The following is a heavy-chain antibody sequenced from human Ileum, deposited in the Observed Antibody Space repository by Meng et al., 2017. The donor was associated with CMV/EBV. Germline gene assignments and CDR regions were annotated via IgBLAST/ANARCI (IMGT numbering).Heavy chain of an antibody. CDR3: ARKMNFADYVAYDL. CDR2: IIPILSRT. V-gene: IGHV1-69*10. J-gene: IGHJ5*02. Sequence: ASGGTFNTLALSWVRQAPGQGLEWMGGIIPILSRTNFARKFQGRLTITADKSTSTAYLEVSGLRSEDTAVYYCARKMNFADYVAYDLWGQGTLVTVSS. D-gene: IGHD4-17*01. CDR1: GGTFNTLA.